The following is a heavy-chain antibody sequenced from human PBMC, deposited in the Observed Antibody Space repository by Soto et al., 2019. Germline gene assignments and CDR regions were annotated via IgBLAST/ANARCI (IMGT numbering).Heavy chain of an antibody. D-gene: IGHD5-18*01. CDR1: GGTFSSYT. V-gene: IGHV1-69*02. J-gene: IGHJ5*02. CDR2: IIPILGIA. CDR3: ARETGYSDVRWFDP. Sequence: QVQLVQSGAEVKKPGSSVKVSCKASGGTFSSYTISWVRQAPGQGLEWMGRIIPILGIANYAQKVKGRVTITPDKTTSTASREPSSRRSEHTAGYYCARETGYSDVRWFDPWGKATLVTVSS.